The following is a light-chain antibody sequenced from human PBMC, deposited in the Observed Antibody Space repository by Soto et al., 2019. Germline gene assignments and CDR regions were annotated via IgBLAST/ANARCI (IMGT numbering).Light chain of an antibody. J-gene: IGKJ2*02. Sequence: DIVMTQSPDSLAVSLGERATINCKSSQSVLYRSNKKNYLAWYQQKSGQPPKLLIYWASTRESGVPDRFSGSGSGTDFTLTISSLQAEDVAVYYCQQYSITPCTFGQGTKLEI. CDR3: QQYSITPCT. CDR1: QSVLYRSNKKNY. V-gene: IGKV4-1*01. CDR2: WAS.